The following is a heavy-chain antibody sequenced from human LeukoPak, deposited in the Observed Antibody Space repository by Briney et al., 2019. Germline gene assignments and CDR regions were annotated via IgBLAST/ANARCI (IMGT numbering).Heavy chain of an antibody. D-gene: IGHD5-12*01. CDR3: STDIGQYGGYGS. CDR1: GFTFSNAW. V-gene: IGHV3-15*01. Sequence: PGGSLRLSCAASGFTFSNAWMSWVRQAPGKGLEWVGRIKRKTDGGTTDYAAPVKGRFTISRDDSKNTLYLQMNSLKTEDTGVYYCSTDIGQYGGYGSRGQGTLVTVSS. J-gene: IGHJ4*02. CDR2: IKRKTDGGTT.